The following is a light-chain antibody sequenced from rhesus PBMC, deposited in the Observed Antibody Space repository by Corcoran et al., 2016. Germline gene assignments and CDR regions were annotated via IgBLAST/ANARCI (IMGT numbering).Light chain of an antibody. CDR3: QQLNSYPLT. CDR2: YAA. CDR1: QGISNS. V-gene: IGKV1S14*01. Sequence: DVQMTQSPSSLSASVGDTVTITCRASQGISNSLAWYQQKPGDAPKPRIYYAANLLSGVPSRFRGRGSGTDFTLTITSLQPEDFATYYCQQLNSYPLTFGGGTKVEIK. J-gene: IGKJ4*01.